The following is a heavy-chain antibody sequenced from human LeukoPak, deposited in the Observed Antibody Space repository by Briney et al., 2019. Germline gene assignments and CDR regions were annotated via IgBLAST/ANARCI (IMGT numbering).Heavy chain of an antibody. CDR2: ISSNGGST. Sequence: GGSLRLSCAASGFTFSSYAMHWVRQAPGKGLEYVSAISSNGGSTYYANSVKGRFTISRDNSKNTLYLQMGSLRAEDMAVYYCARDQSARDYCDYLFYYYYGMDVWGQGTTVTVSS. CDR1: GFTFSSYA. CDR3: ARDQSARDYCDYLFYYYYGMDV. J-gene: IGHJ6*02. V-gene: IGHV3-64*01. D-gene: IGHD4-17*01.